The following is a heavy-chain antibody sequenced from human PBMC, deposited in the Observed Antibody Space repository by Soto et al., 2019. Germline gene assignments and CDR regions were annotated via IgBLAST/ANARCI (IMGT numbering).Heavy chain of an antibody. J-gene: IGHJ5*02. CDR1: GGTFSSYA. Sequence: ASVKVSCKASGGTFSSYAISWVRQAPGQGLEWMGGIIPIFGTANYAQKFQGRVTITADESTSTAYMELSSLRSEDTAVYYCARDAPAGYSSSWYARTNWFDPWGQGTLVTVSS. D-gene: IGHD6-13*01. CDR3: ARDAPAGYSSSWYARTNWFDP. CDR2: IIPIFGTA. V-gene: IGHV1-69*13.